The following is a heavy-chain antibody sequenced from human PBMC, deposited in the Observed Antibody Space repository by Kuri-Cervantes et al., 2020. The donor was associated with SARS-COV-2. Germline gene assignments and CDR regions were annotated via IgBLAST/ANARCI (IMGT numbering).Heavy chain of an antibody. CDR1: GGSISSGGYS. CDR3: ARDGWSGSNGAFDI. J-gene: IGHJ3*02. D-gene: IGHD1-26*01. V-gene: IGHV4-61*02. Sequence: SETLSLTCAVSGGSISSGGYSWGWIRQPAGKGLEWIGRIYTSGSTNYNPSLKSRVTMSVDTSKNQFSLKLSSVTAADTAVYYCARDGWSGSNGAFDIWGQGTMVTVSS. CDR2: IYTSGST.